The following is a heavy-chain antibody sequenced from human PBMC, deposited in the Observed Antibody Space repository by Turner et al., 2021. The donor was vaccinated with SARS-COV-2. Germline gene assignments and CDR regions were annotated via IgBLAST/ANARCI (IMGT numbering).Heavy chain of an antibody. CDR3: AKADRVMIVVVITLFDY. J-gene: IGHJ4*02. Sequence: ELQLLESGGGLVHPGGSLRPSVASSGFTFRSYAMSWVRQAPGKGLEGVSAISGSGGTTYYADSVKGRFTIARDNSKKTMYLQMNSLRDEDTAVYYCAKADRVMIVVVITLFDYWGQGTLVTVSS. CDR1: GFTFRSYA. CDR2: ISGSGGTT. D-gene: IGHD3-22*01. V-gene: IGHV3-23*01.